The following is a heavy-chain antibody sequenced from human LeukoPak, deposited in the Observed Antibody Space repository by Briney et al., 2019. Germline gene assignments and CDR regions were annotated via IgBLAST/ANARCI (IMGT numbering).Heavy chain of an antibody. CDR2: VTRTGDI. Sequence: SSETLSLTCAVYGGSFSGFYWSWIRQPPGKGLEWTGEVTRTGDINYNPSLKSRVTLSLDASQNQFSLTVNSVTAADTAVYFCARLSLMNPQLSYWYFDVWGRGTLVTVSS. CDR1: GGSFSGFY. CDR3: ARLSLMNPQLSYWYFDV. D-gene: IGHD1-1*01. J-gene: IGHJ2*01. V-gene: IGHV4-34*01.